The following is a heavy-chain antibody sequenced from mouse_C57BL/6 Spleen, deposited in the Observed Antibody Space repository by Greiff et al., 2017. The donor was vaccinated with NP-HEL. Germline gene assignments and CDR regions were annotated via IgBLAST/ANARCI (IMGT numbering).Heavy chain of an antibody. J-gene: IGHJ2*01. CDR2: IDTENGDT. V-gene: IGHV14-4*01. Sequence: DVQLQESGAELVRPGASVKLSCTASGFNIKDDYMHWVKQRPEQGLEWIGWIDTENGDTEYASKFQGKATITADTSSNTAYLQLSSLTSEDTAVYYCTKYGSSYDYWGQGTTLTVSS. CDR1: GFNIKDDY. CDR3: TKYGSSYDY. D-gene: IGHD1-1*01.